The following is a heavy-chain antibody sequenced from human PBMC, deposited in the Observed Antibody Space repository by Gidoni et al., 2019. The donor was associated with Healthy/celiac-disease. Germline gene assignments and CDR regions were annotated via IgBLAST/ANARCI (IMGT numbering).Heavy chain of an antibody. Sequence: QLQLQESGPGLVTPSETMSLNCTVSGGSISSSSYSWGWIRRPPGKGLEWIGSIYYSGSTYYNPSLKSRVTISVDTSTNQFSLKLSSVTAADTAVYYCARLAEHQAAAGYAPLDYWGQGTLVTVSS. D-gene: IGHD6-13*01. CDR1: GGSISSSSYS. V-gene: IGHV4-39*01. CDR2: IYYSGST. J-gene: IGHJ4*02. CDR3: ARLAEHQAAAGYAPLDY.